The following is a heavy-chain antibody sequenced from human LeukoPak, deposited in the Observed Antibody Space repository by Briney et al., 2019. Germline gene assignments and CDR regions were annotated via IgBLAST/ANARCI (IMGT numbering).Heavy chain of an antibody. J-gene: IGHJ4*02. CDR1: GGSISSYY. CDR2: IYTSGST. V-gene: IGHV4-4*07. CDR3: ARDAGGGTGHFDY. Sequence: SETLSLTCTVSGGSISSYYWSWVRQPAGTGLEWIGRIYTSGSTNYNPSLKSRVTISVDKSKNQFSLKLSSVTAADTAVYYCARDAGGGTGHFDYWGQGTLVTVSS. D-gene: IGHD2-8*02.